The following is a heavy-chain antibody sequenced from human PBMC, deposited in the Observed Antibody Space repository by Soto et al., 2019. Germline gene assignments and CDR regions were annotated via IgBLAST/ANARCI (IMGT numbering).Heavy chain of an antibody. CDR1: GFTFSSYG. CDR2: ISYDGSNK. D-gene: IGHD4-17*01. Sequence: VGSLRLSCAASGFTFSSYGMHWVRQAPGKGLEWVAVISYDGSNKYYADSVKGRFTISRDNSKNTLYLQMNSLRAEDTAVYYCAKAGDYGDPGDYYYGMDVWGQGTTVTVSS. CDR3: AKAGDYGDPGDYYYGMDV. V-gene: IGHV3-30*18. J-gene: IGHJ6*02.